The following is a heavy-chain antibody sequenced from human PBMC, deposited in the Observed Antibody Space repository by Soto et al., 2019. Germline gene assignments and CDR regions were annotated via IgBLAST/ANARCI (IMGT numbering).Heavy chain of an antibody. D-gene: IGHD3-22*01. CDR2: ISTYSSYT. J-gene: IGHJ4*02. CDR3: AIDRAGGYPFYFDF. Sequence: PGGSLRLSCTASGFTLTYYYMSWIRQAPGKGLEWLSYISTYSSYTNYADSVKGRFTISRDNANNSLFLQLDSLRVEDTAVYYCAIDRAGGYPFYFDFWGQGALVT. V-gene: IGHV3-11*06. CDR1: GFTLTYYY.